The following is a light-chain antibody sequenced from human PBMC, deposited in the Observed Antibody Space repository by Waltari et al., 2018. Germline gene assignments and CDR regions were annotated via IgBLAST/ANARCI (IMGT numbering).Light chain of an antibody. CDR1: QSITRW. Sequence: DIQMTQSPSTLSASVGDRVTITCRASQSITRWLAWYQQKPGKAPKLLIYDASSVESGVPARFSGSGSGTEFTLTISSLQPDDFATYYCQEHVTYWAFGQGTKVEMK. V-gene: IGKV1-5*01. CDR3: QEHVTYWA. J-gene: IGKJ1*01. CDR2: DAS.